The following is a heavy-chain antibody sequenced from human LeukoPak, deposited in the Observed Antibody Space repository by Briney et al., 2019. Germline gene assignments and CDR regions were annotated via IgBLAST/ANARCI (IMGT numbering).Heavy chain of an antibody. J-gene: IGHJ4*02. CDR3: ARDSYFDWHDFDY. Sequence: GGPLRLSCAASGFTFSSYSMNWVRQAPGKGLEWVSSISSSSSYIYYADSVKGRFTISRDNAKNSLYLQMNSLRAEDTAVYYCARDSYFDWHDFDYWGQGTLVTVSS. CDR2: ISSSSSYI. D-gene: IGHD3-9*01. CDR1: GFTFSSYS. V-gene: IGHV3-21*01.